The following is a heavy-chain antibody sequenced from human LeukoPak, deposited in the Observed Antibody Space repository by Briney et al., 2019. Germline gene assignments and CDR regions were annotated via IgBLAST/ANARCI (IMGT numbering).Heavy chain of an antibody. J-gene: IGHJ4*02. CDR3: ARDGYSYGYFH. D-gene: IGHD5-18*01. Sequence: SETLSLTCAVYGGSFSGYYWSWIRQPPGKGLEWIGEINHSGSTNYNPSLKSRVTISVDTSKNQFSLKLSSVTAADTAVYYCARDGYSYGYFHWGQGTLVTVSS. CDR1: GGSFSGYY. V-gene: IGHV4-34*01. CDR2: INHSGST.